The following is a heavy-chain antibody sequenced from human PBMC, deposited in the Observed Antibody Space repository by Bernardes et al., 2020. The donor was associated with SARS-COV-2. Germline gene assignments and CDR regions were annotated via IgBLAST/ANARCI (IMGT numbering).Heavy chain of an antibody. Sequence: GGSLRLSCTASGFMSSYYAMNWVRQVPGKGLEWVSSISGSGASTYYADSVKGRFTISRDNSRNTMFLQLYRLRAEDTAVYYCAKWGYYDFLSGSPGTRYFDLWGRGTLVSVSS. J-gene: IGHJ2*01. CDR1: GFMSSYYA. V-gene: IGHV3-23*01. D-gene: IGHD3-3*01. CDR2: ISGSGAST. CDR3: AKWGYYDFLSGSPGTRYFDL.